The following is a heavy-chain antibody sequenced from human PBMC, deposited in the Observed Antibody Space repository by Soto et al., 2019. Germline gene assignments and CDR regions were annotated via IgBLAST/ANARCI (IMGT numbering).Heavy chain of an antibody. CDR3: AKDSVRYGSGRLPFYYALDV. J-gene: IGHJ6*02. Sequence: VGSLRLSCGGSGFSFRSYGMHWVRQAPGKGLEWVAVMSHDESNTYYAASVKGRFTVSRDNSRNTLFLQMNSLRPEDTALYYCAKDSVRYGSGRLPFYYALDVWGQGTTVTVSS. D-gene: IGHD3-10*01. CDR1: GFSFRSYG. CDR2: MSHDESNT. V-gene: IGHV3-30*18.